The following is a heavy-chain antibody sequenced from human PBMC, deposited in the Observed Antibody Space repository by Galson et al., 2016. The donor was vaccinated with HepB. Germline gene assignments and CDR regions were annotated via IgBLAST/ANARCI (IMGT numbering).Heavy chain of an antibody. CDR3: ARHSGVSSVTDQGIDY. V-gene: IGHV4-39*01. CDR2: IHYSGST. Sequence: SETLSLTCTVSGGSISRSAYYWGWIRQPPGKGLEWIGSIHYSGSTSYYTSLKSRVTISVDTSKNQFSLNLRSVTAADTAVYYCARHSGVSSVTDQGIDYWGQGTLVTVSS. J-gene: IGHJ4*02. D-gene: IGHD3-22*01. CDR1: GGSISRSAYY.